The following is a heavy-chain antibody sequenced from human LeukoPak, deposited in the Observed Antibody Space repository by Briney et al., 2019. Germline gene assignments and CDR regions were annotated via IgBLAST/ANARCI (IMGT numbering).Heavy chain of an antibody. CDR1: GFTFSNHF. Sequence: GGSLRLSCSTSGFTFSNHFMHWVRQAPGKGLEYVSSIGPNGASTLYADSVKGRFTISRDNSKSAVYLQMNSLRAEDTAIYYCARDAPGNSHTLDYWGQGTLVTVSS. V-gene: IGHV3-64*04. J-gene: IGHJ4*02. CDR2: IGPNGAST. D-gene: IGHD4-23*01. CDR3: ARDAPGNSHTLDY.